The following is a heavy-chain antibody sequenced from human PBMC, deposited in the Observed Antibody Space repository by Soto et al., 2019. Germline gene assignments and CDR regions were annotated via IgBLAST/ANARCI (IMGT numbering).Heavy chain of an antibody. CDR3: ARRYSSGYRLPSQLDY. V-gene: IGHV1-18*01. CDR1: GFTFTISA. J-gene: IGHJ4*02. D-gene: IGHD3-22*01. CDR2: ISAYNGNT. Sequence: GASVKVSCKASGFTFTISAVQWVRQARGQRLEWMGWISAYNGNTNYAQKLQGRVTMTTDTSTSTAYMELRSLRSDDTAVYYCARRYSSGYRLPSQLDYWGQGTLVTVSS.